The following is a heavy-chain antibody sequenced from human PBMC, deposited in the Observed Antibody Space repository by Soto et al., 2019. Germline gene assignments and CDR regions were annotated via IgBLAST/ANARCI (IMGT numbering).Heavy chain of an antibody. V-gene: IGHV4-39*01. D-gene: IGHD5-12*01. J-gene: IGHJ6*02. CDR2: IYYSGST. CDR3: YLGIYGGYDRASGPGCYGRDV. CDR1: GGSISSSSYY. Sequence: SETLSLTCTVSGGSISSSSYYWGWIRQPPGKGLEWIGSIYYSGSTYYNPSLKSRVTISVDTSKNQFSLKLSSVTAADTAVYYCYLGIYGGYDRASGPGCYGRDVWCQGTTVTVSS.